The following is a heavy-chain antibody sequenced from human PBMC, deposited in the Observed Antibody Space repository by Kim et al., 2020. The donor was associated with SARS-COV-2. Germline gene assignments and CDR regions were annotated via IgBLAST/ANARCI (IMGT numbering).Heavy chain of an antibody. CDR2: INPNSGGT. J-gene: IGHJ6*03. CDR1: GYTFTGYY. CDR3: ARAAWGSGRGGYYMDV. D-gene: IGHD6-19*01. V-gene: IGHV1-2*06. Sequence: ASVKVSCKASGYTFTGYYMHWVRQAPGQGLEWMGRINPNSGGTNYAQKFQGRVTMTRDTSISTAYMELSRLRSDDTAVYYCARAAWGSGRGGYYMDVWGKRTTVTGSS.